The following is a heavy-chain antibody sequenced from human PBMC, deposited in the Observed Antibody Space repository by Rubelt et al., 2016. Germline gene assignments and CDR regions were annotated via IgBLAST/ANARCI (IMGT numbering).Heavy chain of an antibody. V-gene: IGHV1-69*09. Sequence: QVQLVQSGAEVKKPGSSVKASCKASGGTFSSYAISWVRQAPGQGLEWVGRIANYAQKFQGRVTMTTDTSTSTAYMELRSLRSDDTAVYYCARICGYSGYDSHWFDPWGQGTLVTVSS. CDR1: GGTFSSYA. D-gene: IGHD5-12*01. J-gene: IGHJ5*02. CDR2: IA. CDR3: ARICGYSGYDSHWFDP.